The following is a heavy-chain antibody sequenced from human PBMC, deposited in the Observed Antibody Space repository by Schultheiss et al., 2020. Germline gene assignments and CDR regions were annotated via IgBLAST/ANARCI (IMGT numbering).Heavy chain of an antibody. D-gene: IGHD6-19*01. J-gene: IGHJ5*02. V-gene: IGHV3-33*01. CDR1: GFTFSSYG. Sequence: GGSLRLSCAASGFTFSSYGMHWVRQAPGKGLEWVAVIWYDGSNKYYADSVKGRFTISRDNSKNTLYLQMNSLRAEDTAVYYCARDSTKRKWLVPWFDPCGQGTLVTVSS. CDR3: ARDSTKRKWLVPWFDP. CDR2: IWYDGSNK.